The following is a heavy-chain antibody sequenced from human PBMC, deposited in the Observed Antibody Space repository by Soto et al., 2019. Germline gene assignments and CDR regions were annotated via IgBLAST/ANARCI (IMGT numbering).Heavy chain of an antibody. D-gene: IGHD3-10*01. CDR3: ARFGSSPYYYYGVDV. V-gene: IGHV1-18*01. J-gene: IGHJ6*02. Sequence: QVQLVQSETEVKKPGASVKVSCKASGYIFTNYDITWVRQAPGQGLEWMGWVSGYTGNTKYAQKFQYRVTMTTDTSTSTVYIELRSRRSDDTAVYYCARFGSSPYYYYGVDVWGQGTTVFVSS. CDR1: GYIFTNYD. CDR2: VSGYTGNT.